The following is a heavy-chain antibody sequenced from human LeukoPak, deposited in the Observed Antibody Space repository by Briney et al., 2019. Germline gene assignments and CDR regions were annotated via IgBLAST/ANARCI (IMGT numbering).Heavy chain of an antibody. Sequence: PGGSLRLSCAASGFTFSSYAMSWVRQAPGKGLEWVSAISGSGGSTYYADSVKGRFTISRDNSKNTLYLQMNSLRAEDTAVYYCAKVEDDYVWGSYRTFDYWGQGTLVTVSS. CDR3: AKVEDDYVWGSYRTFDY. CDR2: ISGSGGST. V-gene: IGHV3-23*01. CDR1: GFTFSSYA. D-gene: IGHD3-16*02. J-gene: IGHJ4*02.